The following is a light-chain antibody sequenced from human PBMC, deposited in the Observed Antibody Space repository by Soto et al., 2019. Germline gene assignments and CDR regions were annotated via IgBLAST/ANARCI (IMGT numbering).Light chain of an antibody. J-gene: IGLJ1*01. Sequence: QSALTQPASVSGSPGQSITISCTGTSSDVGGYNYVSWYQQHPGKAPKLMIYDVSNRPSGVSNLFSGSKSGNTASLTISGLQAEDEADYYCSSYTSSSTPYVFGTGTKLTVL. CDR2: DVS. CDR3: SSYTSSSTPYV. V-gene: IGLV2-14*01. CDR1: SSDVGGYNY.